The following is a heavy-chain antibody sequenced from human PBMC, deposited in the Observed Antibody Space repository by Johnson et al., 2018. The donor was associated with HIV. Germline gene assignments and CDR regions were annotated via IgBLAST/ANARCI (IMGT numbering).Heavy chain of an antibody. Sequence: VQLVEYGGGVVRPGGSLRLSCAASGFTFDDYGMSWVRQAPGKGLEWVSGITWNGGSTAYAESVKGRFTISRDNAKRSLYLQMNRLRAEDTAFYYCARDQYREVGAPGDDAFDIWGQGTMVTVSS. V-gene: IGHV3-20*04. CDR2: ITWNGGST. D-gene: IGHD1-26*01. CDR1: GFTFDDYG. CDR3: ARDQYREVGAPGDDAFDI. J-gene: IGHJ3*02.